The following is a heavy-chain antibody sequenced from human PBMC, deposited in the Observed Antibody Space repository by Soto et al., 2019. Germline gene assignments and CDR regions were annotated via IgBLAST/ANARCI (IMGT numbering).Heavy chain of an antibody. Sequence: PGGSLRLSCAASGFTFSSYGMHWVRQAPGKGLEWVAVISYDGSNKYYADSVKGRFTISRDNSKNTLYLQMNSLRAEDTAVYYCAKDPSDDLNDFWSGYPTPRFDYWGQGTLVTVSS. CDR1: GFTFSSYG. CDR2: ISYDGSNK. CDR3: AKDPSDDLNDFWSGYPTPRFDY. V-gene: IGHV3-30*18. J-gene: IGHJ4*02. D-gene: IGHD3-3*01.